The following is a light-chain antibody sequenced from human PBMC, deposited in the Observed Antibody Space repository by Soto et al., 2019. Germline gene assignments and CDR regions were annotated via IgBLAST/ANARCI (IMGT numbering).Light chain of an antibody. V-gene: IGKV1-9*01. Sequence: QLTQSPSSLSASVGDRVTITCRASQDITNYLGWYQQRSGKAPRLLIYAASTLQRGVPSRFSGSGSGTDFTRTISSLQPEDFATYYRQNRTATFGQGTTLEIK. CDR2: AAS. CDR1: QDITNY. J-gene: IGKJ2*01. CDR3: QNRTAT.